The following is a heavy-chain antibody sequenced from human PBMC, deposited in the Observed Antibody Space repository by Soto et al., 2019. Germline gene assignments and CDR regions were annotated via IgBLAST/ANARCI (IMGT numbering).Heavy chain of an antibody. CDR1: GDSISSGGYY. J-gene: IGHJ5*02. CDR3: ALYQGQRAIVWFDP. CDR2: IYYSGST. V-gene: IGHV4-31*03. Sequence: QVQLQESGPGLVKPSQTLSLTCTVSGDSISSGGYYWSWIRQHPGKGLEWIGYIYYSGSTYYNPSLKSRITMSVDTSKNQLSLKLSSVTAADTAVYYCALYQGQRAIVWFDPWGQGTLVTVSS. D-gene: IGHD2-2*01.